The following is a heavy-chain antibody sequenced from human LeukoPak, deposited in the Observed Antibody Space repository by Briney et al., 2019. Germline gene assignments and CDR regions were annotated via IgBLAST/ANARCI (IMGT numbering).Heavy chain of an antibody. V-gene: IGHV4-59*08. CDR2: IYYSGST. Sequence: PSETLSLTCTVSGGSINSYYWSWIRQPPGKGLEWIRYIYYSGSTDYNPSLKSRLTISIDTSKEQFSLKLSSVTAADTAVYYCARQTEDSHYYYGMDVWGQGTTVTVSS. D-gene: IGHD4-4*01. CDR3: ARQTEDSHYYYGMDV. J-gene: IGHJ6*02. CDR1: GGSINSYY.